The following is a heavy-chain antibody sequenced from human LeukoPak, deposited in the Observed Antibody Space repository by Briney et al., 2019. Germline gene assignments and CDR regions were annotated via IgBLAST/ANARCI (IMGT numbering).Heavy chain of an antibody. CDR3: ARHRTTMVRGVITNFDY. Sequence: SETLSLTCTVSGGSISSSSYYWGWIRQPPGKGLEWIGSIYYSGSTYYNPSLKSRVTISVDTSKNQFSLKLSSVTAAATAVYYCARHRTTMVRGVITNFDYWGQGTLVTVSS. D-gene: IGHD3-10*01. CDR1: GGSISSSSYY. CDR2: IYYSGST. V-gene: IGHV4-39*01. J-gene: IGHJ4*02.